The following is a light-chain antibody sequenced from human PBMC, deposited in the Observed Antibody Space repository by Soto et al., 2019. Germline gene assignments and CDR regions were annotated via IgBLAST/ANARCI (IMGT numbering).Light chain of an antibody. V-gene: IGKV3D-15*01. CDR2: GAS. J-gene: IGKJ4*01. Sequence: EILMTQSPLTLSVSPGEGATLSCRASQNINSNLAWYQQRPGQAPRVLIYGASSRASGIPDRFSGSGSGTDFTLTINRLEPDDFAVYYWQQYKDWPSLTFGGGTRVESK. CDR3: QQYKDWPSLT. CDR1: QNINSN.